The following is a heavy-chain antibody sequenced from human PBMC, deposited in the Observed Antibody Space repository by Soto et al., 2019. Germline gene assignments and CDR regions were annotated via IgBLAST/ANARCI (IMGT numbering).Heavy chain of an antibody. D-gene: IGHD2-2*01. CDR3: EKGYCSSTSCLYYYYYYMDV. J-gene: IGHJ6*03. CDR1: GFTFSSYG. V-gene: IGHV3-30*18. Sequence: QVQLVESGGGVVQPGRSLRLSCAASGFTFSSYGMHWVRQAPGKGLEWVAVISYDGSNKYYADSVKGRFTISRDNSKNTLYLQMNSVRAEDTAVYYCEKGYCSSTSCLYYYYYYMDVWGKGTTVTVSS. CDR2: ISYDGSNK.